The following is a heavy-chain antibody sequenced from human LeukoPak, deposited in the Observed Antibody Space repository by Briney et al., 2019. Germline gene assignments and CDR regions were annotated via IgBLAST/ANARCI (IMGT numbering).Heavy chain of an antibody. J-gene: IGHJ4*02. CDR3: ARSAPAPIAVVPAAIPDY. CDR1: GFTFSSYG. V-gene: IGHV3-33*01. CDR2: IWYDGSNK. Sequence: GRSLRLSCAASGFTFSSYGMHWVRQAPGKGLEWVAVIWYDGSNKYYADSVKGRFTISRDNSKNTLYLQMNSLRAEDTAVYYCARSAPAPIAVVPAAIPDYWGQGTLVTVSS. D-gene: IGHD2-2*02.